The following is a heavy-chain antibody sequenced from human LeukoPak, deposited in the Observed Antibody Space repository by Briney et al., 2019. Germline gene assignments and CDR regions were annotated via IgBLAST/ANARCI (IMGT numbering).Heavy chain of an antibody. CDR2: INSDASDT. D-gene: IGHD2-2*01. CDR3: ARICSSTDCLIPD. CDR1: GFTFSRHW. J-gene: IGHJ4*02. Sequence: PGGSLRLSCAASGFTFSRHWMHWVRQAPGKGLVWISRINSDASDTNYADFVKGRFTISRDNAKNTEYLQINSLRDEDTAVYYCARICSSTDCLIPDWGQGTLVTVSS. V-gene: IGHV3-74*01.